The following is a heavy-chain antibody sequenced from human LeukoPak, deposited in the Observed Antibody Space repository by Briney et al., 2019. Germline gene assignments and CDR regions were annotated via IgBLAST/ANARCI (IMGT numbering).Heavy chain of an antibody. CDR2: IYYSGST. V-gene: IGHV4-59*01. D-gene: IGHD5-12*01. J-gene: IGHJ4*02. CDR3: ARDRRGFVL. Sequence: SETLSLTCTVSGGSISSYYWSWLRQPPGKRLVWIGYIYYSGSTKYNPSLKSRASISVDTSKNRFSVQLRSGTAADTAVYYCARDRRGFVLWGQGTLVTVSS. CDR1: GGSISSYY.